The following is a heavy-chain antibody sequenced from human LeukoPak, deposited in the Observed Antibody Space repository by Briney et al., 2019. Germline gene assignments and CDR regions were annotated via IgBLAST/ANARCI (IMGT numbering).Heavy chain of an antibody. J-gene: IGHJ4*02. D-gene: IGHD1-1*01. CDR3: AKDHKLEPPLKGALFDY. CDR2: ISYDGSNK. V-gene: IGHV3-30-3*01. CDR1: GFSFSSYA. Sequence: QTGGSLTLSCAASGFSFSSYAMHWVRQAPGKGLEWVAVISYDGSNKYYADSVKGRFTISRDNSKNTLYLQMNSPRAEDTAVYYCAKDHKLEPPLKGALFDYWGQGTLVTVSS.